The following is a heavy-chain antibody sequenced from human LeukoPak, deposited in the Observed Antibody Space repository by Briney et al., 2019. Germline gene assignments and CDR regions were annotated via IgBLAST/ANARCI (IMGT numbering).Heavy chain of an antibody. J-gene: IGHJ4*02. CDR2: IKQDGSEK. Sequence: GGSLRLSCAASGFTFSSHWMSWVRQAPGKGLEWVANIKQDGSEKYYVDSVKGRFTISRDNAKNSLYLQMNSLRAEDTAVYYCARDGDYWGQGTLVTVSS. CDR1: GFTFSSHW. V-gene: IGHV3-7*01. CDR3: ARDGDY.